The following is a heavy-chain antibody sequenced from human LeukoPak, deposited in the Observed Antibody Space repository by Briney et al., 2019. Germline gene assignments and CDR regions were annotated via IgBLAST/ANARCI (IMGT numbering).Heavy chain of an antibody. CDR1: GYTFTGYY. CDR2: INPNSGGT. V-gene: IGHV1-2*06. D-gene: IGHD5-24*01. Sequence: ASVKVSCKASGYTFTGYYMHWVRQAPGQGLEWMGRINPNSGGTNYAQKFQGRVTMTRDTSIGTAYMELSRLRSDNTAVYYCARRLQLTRGHGFDYWGQGTLVTVSS. CDR3: ARRLQLTRGHGFDY. J-gene: IGHJ4*02.